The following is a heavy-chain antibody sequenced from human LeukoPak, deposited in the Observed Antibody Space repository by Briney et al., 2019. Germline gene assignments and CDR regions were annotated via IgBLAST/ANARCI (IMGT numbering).Heavy chain of an antibody. CDR3: ARGPGLAAAGYYFDY. J-gene: IGHJ4*02. V-gene: IGHV3-21*01. D-gene: IGHD6-13*01. CDR2: ISSSSSYI. Sequence: PGRSLRLSCAASGFTFSSYGMHWVRQAPGKGLEWVSSISSSSSYIYYADSVKGRFTISRDNAKNSLYLQMNSLRAEDTAVYYCARGPGLAAAGYYFDYWGQGTLVTVSS. CDR1: GFTFSSYG.